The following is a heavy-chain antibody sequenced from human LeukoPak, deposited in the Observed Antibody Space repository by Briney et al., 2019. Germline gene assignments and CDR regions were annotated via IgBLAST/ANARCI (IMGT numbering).Heavy chain of an antibody. Sequence: GGSLRLSCAASGFTFSSYGMHWIRQAPGKGLEWMAVIWFDGSNKYYADSVKGRFTVSRDNAKNTLYLQMNSLRAEDTAVYYCARRNAMDVWGQGTTVIVFS. V-gene: IGHV3-33*01. CDR1: GFTFSSYG. CDR3: ARRNAMDV. J-gene: IGHJ6*02. CDR2: IWFDGSNK.